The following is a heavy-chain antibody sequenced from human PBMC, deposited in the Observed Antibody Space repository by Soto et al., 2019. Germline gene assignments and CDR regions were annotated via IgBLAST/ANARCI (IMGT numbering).Heavy chain of an antibody. CDR3: EKNQRVEASQSYYYYGMDV. Sequence: PGGSLRLSCAASGFTFSSYAMSWVRQAPGKGLEWVSAISGSGGSTYYADPVKGRFTISRDNSKNTLYLQMNSLRAEDTAVYYCEKNQRVEASQSYYYYGMDVWGQGITVTVSS. CDR2: ISGSGGST. J-gene: IGHJ6*02. D-gene: IGHD1-26*01. CDR1: GFTFSSYA. V-gene: IGHV3-23*01.